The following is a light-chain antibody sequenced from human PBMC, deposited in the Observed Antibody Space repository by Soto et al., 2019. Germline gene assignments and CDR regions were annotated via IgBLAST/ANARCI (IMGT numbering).Light chain of an antibody. CDR1: NSDLV. V-gene: IGLV2-11*01. CDR2: YVS. CDR3: CASAGSPTGV. J-gene: IGLJ3*02. Sequence: QSALTQPRSVSGSPGQSVTISCSGTNSDLVSWYQQHPGKAPKFIIYYVSQRPSGVPDRFSGSKSGNTASLTISGLQPEDEADYYCCASAGSPTGVFGGRTKLTVL.